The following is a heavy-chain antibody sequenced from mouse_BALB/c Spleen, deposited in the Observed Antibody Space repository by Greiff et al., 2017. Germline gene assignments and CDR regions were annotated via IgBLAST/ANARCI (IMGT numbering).Heavy chain of an antibody. Sequence: VQLKESGPGLVQPSQSLSITCTVSGFSLTSYGVHWVRQSPGKGLEWLGVIWSGGSTDYNAAFISRLSISKDNSKSQVFFKMNSLQANDTAIYYCASSLPWFAYWGQGTLVTVSA. CDR3: ASSLPWFAY. V-gene: IGHV2-2*02. CDR1: GFSLTSYG. CDR2: IWSGGST. D-gene: IGHD2-1*01. J-gene: IGHJ3*01.